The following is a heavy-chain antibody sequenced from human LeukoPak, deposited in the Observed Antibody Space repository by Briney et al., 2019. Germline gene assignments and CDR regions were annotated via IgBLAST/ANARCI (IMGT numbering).Heavy chain of an antibody. D-gene: IGHD6-13*01. J-gene: IGHJ4*02. Sequence: GGSLRLSCAASGFTFSSYAMSWVRQAPGKGLEWVSAISGSGGSTYYADSVKGRFTISRDNSKNTLYLQMNSLRAEDTAVYYCAKAPPLPTSPIAAAGTGFDYWGQGTLVTVSS. CDR2: ISGSGGST. CDR1: GFTFSSYA. V-gene: IGHV3-23*01. CDR3: AKAPPLPTSPIAAAGTGFDY.